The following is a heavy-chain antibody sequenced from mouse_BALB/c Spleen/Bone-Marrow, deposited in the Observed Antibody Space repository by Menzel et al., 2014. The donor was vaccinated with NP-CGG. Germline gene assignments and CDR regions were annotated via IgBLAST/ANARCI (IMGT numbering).Heavy chain of an antibody. J-gene: IGHJ3*01. CDR2: IRNKANGYTT. CDR3: ASLPYYGNSARFAY. D-gene: IGHD2-10*01. V-gene: IGHV7-3*02. Sequence: VQLKQSGGGLVQPGGSLRLSCATSGFTFTDYYMSWVRQPPGKALEWLGFIRNKANGYTTEYSASVKGRFTISRDNSQSILYLQMNTLRAEDSATYYCASLPYYGNSARFAYWGQGTLVTVSA. CDR1: GFTFTDYY.